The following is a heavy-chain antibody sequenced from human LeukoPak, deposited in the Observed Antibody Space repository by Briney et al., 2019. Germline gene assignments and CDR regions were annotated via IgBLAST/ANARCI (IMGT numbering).Heavy chain of an antibody. CDR2: ITPFNGNT. V-gene: IGHV1-45*02. CDR1: GYTFTSYA. Sequence: ASVKVSCKASGYTFTSYAMHWVRQAPGQRLEWMGWITPFNGNTNYAQKFQDRVTITRDRSMSTAYMELSSLRSEDTAMYYCARSRIVGATPGAFDIWGQGTMVTVSS. D-gene: IGHD1-26*01. CDR3: ARSRIVGATPGAFDI. J-gene: IGHJ3*02.